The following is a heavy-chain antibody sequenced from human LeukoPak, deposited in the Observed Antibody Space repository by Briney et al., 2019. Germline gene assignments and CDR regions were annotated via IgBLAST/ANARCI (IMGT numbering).Heavy chain of an antibody. D-gene: IGHD3-10*01. CDR1: GFTFSGSA. Sequence: GGSLKLSCAASGFTFSGSAMHWVRQASGKGLEWVGRIRSKANSYATAYAASVKGRFTISRDNSKNTLYLQINSLGADDTAVYYCAKDQDPHSYGSGSYAPFDYWGQGTLVTVSS. CDR3: AKDQDPHSYGSGSYAPFDY. J-gene: IGHJ4*02. CDR2: IRSKANSYAT. V-gene: IGHV3-73*01.